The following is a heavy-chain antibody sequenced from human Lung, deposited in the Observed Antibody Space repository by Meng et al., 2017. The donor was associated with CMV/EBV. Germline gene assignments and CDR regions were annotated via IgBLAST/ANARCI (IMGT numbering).Heavy chain of an antibody. CDR2: TYYRSKWYN. V-gene: IGHV6-1*01. Sequence: SQXXXLTXAISGDNXSSNSAAWNWIRQSPLRGLEWLGRTYYRSKWYNDFAPSVKSRITFNPDTSKNQLSLHLTSVTPEDTAVYYCARDLNYYDSSGNYYVGWLDPWXQGTLVTVSS. CDR3: ARDLNYYDSSGNYYVGWLDP. J-gene: IGHJ5*02. D-gene: IGHD3-22*01. CDR1: GDNXSSNSAA.